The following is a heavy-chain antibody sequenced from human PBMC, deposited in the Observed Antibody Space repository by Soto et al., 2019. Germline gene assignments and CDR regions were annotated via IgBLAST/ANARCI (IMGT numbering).Heavy chain of an antibody. CDR1: GFTFSSYG. CDR2: IWHDGSYK. CDR3: ARNYDSWGGYHDY. J-gene: IGHJ4*02. Sequence: QVQLVESGGGVVQPGRSLRLSCAASGFTFSSYGMHWVRQAPGKGLEWVAVIWHDGSYKYYADSVKGRFTISRDNSKNTLSLQMSRLSPEDTAVYYCARNYDSWGGYHDYWGQGTLVIVSS. V-gene: IGHV3-33*01. D-gene: IGHD3-3*01.